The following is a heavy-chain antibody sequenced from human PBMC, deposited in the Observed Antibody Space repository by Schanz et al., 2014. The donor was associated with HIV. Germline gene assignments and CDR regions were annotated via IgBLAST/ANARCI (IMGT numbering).Heavy chain of an antibody. CDR2: ISYDGRKK. Sequence: QVQLVESGGGVVRPGRSLRLSCAASGFTFSSYAMSWVRQAPGKGLEWGAVISYDGRKKYYEDSVKGRFTISRDNSKNTMYLKMNSLRVDDTAVYYCAKDRNYYDNRYLGKGNYYYYYGMDVWGQGTTVTVSS. CDR3: AKDRNYYDNRYLGKGNYYYYYGMDV. D-gene: IGHD3-22*01. J-gene: IGHJ6*02. V-gene: IGHV3-30*18. CDR1: GFTFSSYA.